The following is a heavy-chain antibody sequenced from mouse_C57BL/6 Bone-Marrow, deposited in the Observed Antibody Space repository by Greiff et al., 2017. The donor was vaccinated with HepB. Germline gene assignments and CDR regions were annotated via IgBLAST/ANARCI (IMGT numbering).Heavy chain of an antibody. J-gene: IGHJ4*01. V-gene: IGHV1-54*01. D-gene: IGHD2-10*01. CDR3: ARWPYYYYAMDY. CDR1: GYAFTNYL. CDR2: INPGSGGT. Sequence: VQLQQSGAELVRPGTSVKVSCKASGYAFTNYLIEWVKQRPGQGLEWIGVINPGSGGTNYNEKFKGKATLTADKSSSTAYMQLSSLTSEDSAVYFGARWPYYYYAMDYWVKEPQSPSPQ.